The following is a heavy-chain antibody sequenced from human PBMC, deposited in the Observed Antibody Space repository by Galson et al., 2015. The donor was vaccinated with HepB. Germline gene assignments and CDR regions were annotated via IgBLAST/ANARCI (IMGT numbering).Heavy chain of an antibody. CDR2: ISSSSSYT. J-gene: IGHJ4*02. CDR3: ARDGSFHYYGGMATPLLDY. V-gene: IGHV3-11*06. Sequence: SLRLSCAASGFTFSDYYMSWIRQAPGKGLEWVSYISSSSSYTNYADSVKGRFTISRDNAKNSLYLQMNSLRAEDTAVYYCARDGSFHYYGGMATPLLDYWGQGTLVTVSS. CDR1: GFTFSDYY. D-gene: IGHD3-10*01.